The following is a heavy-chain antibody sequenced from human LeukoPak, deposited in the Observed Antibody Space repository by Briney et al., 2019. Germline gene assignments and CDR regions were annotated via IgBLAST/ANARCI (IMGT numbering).Heavy chain of an antibody. D-gene: IGHD1-26*01. CDR2: FDPEDGET. Sequence: ASVTVSCTVSGYTFTELSMHWVRQAPRKWLERMEDFDPEDGETIYAQKFQGRVTMTEDTSTDTAYMELSSLRSEDTVVYYCATAMGELLYGNWFDPWGQGTLLTVSS. CDR3: ATAMGELLYGNWFDP. CDR1: GYTFTELS. V-gene: IGHV1-24*01. J-gene: IGHJ5*02.